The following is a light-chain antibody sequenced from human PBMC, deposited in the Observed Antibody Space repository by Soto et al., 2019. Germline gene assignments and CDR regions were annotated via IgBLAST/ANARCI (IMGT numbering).Light chain of an antibody. CDR1: SSNIGAGYD. V-gene: IGLV1-40*01. CDR2: TNN. Sequence: QSALTQPPSASGAPGQRVTISCTGSSSNIGAGYDVHWYLQLPGTAPKLLVYTNNNRPSGVPDRFSGSKSGTSASLAITGLQAEDEADYYCQSYDNRLSAYVFGTGTKVTV. CDR3: QSYDNRLSAYV. J-gene: IGLJ1*01.